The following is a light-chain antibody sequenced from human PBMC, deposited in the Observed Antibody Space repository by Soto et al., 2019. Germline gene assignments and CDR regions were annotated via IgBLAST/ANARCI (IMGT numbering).Light chain of an antibody. Sequence: AIRMTQSPSSFSASTGDRVTITCRASQGISSYLAWYQQKPGKAPILLIYAAATLQRGAPSRFSASGSGTDFTLTTTRLQSEDFATYYCQQYLSYPYTFGRGTKLEI. V-gene: IGKV1-8*01. CDR3: QQYLSYPYT. J-gene: IGKJ2*01. CDR2: AAA. CDR1: QGISSY.